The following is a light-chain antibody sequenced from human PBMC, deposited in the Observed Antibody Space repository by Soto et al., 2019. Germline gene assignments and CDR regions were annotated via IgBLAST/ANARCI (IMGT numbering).Light chain of an antibody. V-gene: IGKV3D-15*01. CDR1: QSVSGN. J-gene: IGKJ1*01. CDR2: GAS. Sequence: EKVMTQSPATLSVSPGERATLSCRASQSVSGNLAWYQQKPGQAPRLLIYGASTRATGIPARFSGSGSGREFTLTIISLQSEDFAVYYCQQYNNWPPTFGQGTKVEIK. CDR3: QQYNNWPPT.